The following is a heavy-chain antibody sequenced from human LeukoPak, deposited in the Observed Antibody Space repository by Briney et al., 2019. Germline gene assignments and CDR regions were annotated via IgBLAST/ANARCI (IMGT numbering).Heavy chain of an antibody. D-gene: IGHD3-3*01. CDR2: IYYSGST. CDR1: GGSISSSSYY. V-gene: IGHV4-39*07. J-gene: IGHJ5*02. CDR3: ARDLPDPITIFGVVQGGNWFDP. Sequence: PSETLSLTCTVSGGSISSSSYYWGWIRQPPGKGLEWIGSIYYSGSTYYNPSLKSRVTISVDTSKNQFSLKLSSVPAADTAVYYCARDLPDPITIFGVVQGGNWFDPWGQGTLVTVSS.